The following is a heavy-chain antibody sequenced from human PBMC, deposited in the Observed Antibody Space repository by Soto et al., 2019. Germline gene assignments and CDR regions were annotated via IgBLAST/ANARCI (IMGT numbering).Heavy chain of an antibody. CDR2: ISYDGSLQ. V-gene: IGHV3-30*03. Sequence: QAQLVESGGGVVQPGRSLRLSCAASGFAFSSYGMHWVRRAPGTGLEWVAVISYDGSLQHYADSVKGRFTISRDNSKNMVLLQISSLRAEDTAVYHCVSDRGYGHASVPYSWGQGTLVSVSS. CDR1: GFAFSSYG. J-gene: IGHJ4*02. D-gene: IGHD5-18*01. CDR3: VSDRGYGHASVPYS.